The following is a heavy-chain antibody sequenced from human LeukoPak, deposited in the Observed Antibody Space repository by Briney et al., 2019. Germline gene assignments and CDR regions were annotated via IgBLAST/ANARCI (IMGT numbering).Heavy chain of an antibody. CDR3: ARARATVTKGAFDI. J-gene: IGHJ3*02. V-gene: IGHV1-2*04. CDR1: GYTFTGYY. D-gene: IGHD4-17*01. CDR2: INPNSGGT. Sequence: GASVKVSCKASGYTFTGYYMHWVRQAPGQGLEWMGWINPNSGGTNYAQKFQGWVTMTRDTSISTAYMELSRLRSDDTAVYYCARARATVTKGAFDIWGQGTMVTVSS.